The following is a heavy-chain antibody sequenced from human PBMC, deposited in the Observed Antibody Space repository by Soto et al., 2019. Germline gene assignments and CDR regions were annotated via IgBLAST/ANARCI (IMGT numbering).Heavy chain of an antibody. CDR2: INHSGST. CDR3: ASQGDTAMVTLDYYYGMDV. D-gene: IGHD5-18*01. Sequence: SETLSLTCAVYGGSFSGYYWSWIRQPPGKGLEWIGEINHSGSTNYNPSPKSRVTISVDTSKNQFSLKLSSVTAADTAVYYCASQGDTAMVTLDYYYGMDVWGQGTTVTVSS. CDR1: GGSFSGYY. J-gene: IGHJ6*02. V-gene: IGHV4-34*01.